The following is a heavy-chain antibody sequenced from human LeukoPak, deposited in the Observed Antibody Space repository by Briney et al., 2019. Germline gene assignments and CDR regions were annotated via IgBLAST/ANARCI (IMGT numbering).Heavy chain of an antibody. Sequence: GGSLRLSCEASGFSFSNYFISWIRQAPGKGLEWVGYITNSGRSTNYADAVKGRFTISRDNAKKSVYLEMTGLRAEDNAVYYCARGASGNYHVFDSWGQGTLVTVSS. CDR3: ARGASGNYHVFDS. J-gene: IGHJ4*02. V-gene: IGHV3-11*04. CDR1: GFSFSNYF. D-gene: IGHD1-26*01. CDR2: ITNSGRST.